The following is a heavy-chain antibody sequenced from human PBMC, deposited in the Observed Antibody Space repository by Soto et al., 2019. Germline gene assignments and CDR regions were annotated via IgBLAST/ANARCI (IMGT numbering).Heavy chain of an antibody. J-gene: IGHJ4*02. D-gene: IGHD1-26*01. CDR2: IWYDGSNK. V-gene: IGHV3-33*01. Sequence: QVQLGESGGGVGQPGWSLTLSCAASGFTFSTYGMHWVRQAPGKGLEWVAVIWYDGSNKYYADSVKGRFTISRDNSKNTLYLQMNSLRAEDTAVYYCARDGSGSTHQFDYWGQGTLVTVSS. CDR1: GFTFSTYG. CDR3: ARDGSGSTHQFDY.